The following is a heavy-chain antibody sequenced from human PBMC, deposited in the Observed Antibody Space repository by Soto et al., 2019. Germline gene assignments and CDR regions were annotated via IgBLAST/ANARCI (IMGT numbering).Heavy chain of an antibody. D-gene: IGHD3-16*01. CDR3: ARDKARWGVFDY. CDR1: GFTFSSYA. CDR2: ISYDGSNK. V-gene: IGHV3-30-3*01. J-gene: IGHJ4*02. Sequence: PGGSLRLSCAASGFTFSSYAMHWVRQAPGKGLEWVAVISYDGSNKYHADSVKGRFTISRDNSKNTLYLQMNSLRAEDTAVYYCARDKARWGVFDYWGQGTLVTVSS.